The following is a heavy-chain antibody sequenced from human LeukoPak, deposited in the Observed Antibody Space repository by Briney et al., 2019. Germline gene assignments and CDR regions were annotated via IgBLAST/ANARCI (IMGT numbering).Heavy chain of an antibody. Sequence: SETLSLTCTVSGGSISSYYWSWIRQPPGKGLEWIGYIYYSGSTNYNPSLKSRVTISVDTSKNQFSLKLSSVTAADTAVYYCARAQDIVVVPAAANCFDPWGQGTLVTVSS. J-gene: IGHJ5*02. V-gene: IGHV4-59*01. D-gene: IGHD2-2*01. CDR3: ARAQDIVVVPAAANCFDP. CDR2: IYYSGST. CDR1: GGSISSYY.